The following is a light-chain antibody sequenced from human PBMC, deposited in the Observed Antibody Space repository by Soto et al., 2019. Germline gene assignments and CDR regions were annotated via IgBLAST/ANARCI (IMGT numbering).Light chain of an antibody. CDR3: QQHGSSPWT. J-gene: IGKJ1*01. CDR2: GAS. V-gene: IGKV3-20*01. CDR1: QSVSNTY. Sequence: EIVLTQSPGTLSLSPGERATLSCRASQSVSNTYLAWYQQKPGQAPRLLIYGASSRATGIPDRFSGSGSGTDFTLTISRLEPEDFAVYYCQQHGSSPWTFGQGTKVEIK.